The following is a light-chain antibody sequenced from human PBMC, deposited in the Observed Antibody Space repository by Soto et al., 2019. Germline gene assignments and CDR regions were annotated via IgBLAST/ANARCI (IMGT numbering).Light chain of an antibody. CDR1: QRINSY. V-gene: IGKV1-39*01. J-gene: IGKJ4*01. CDR2: AAS. CDR3: QQSYSSPLT. Sequence: DLQMTQSPSSLSASVGDRATITCRASQRINSYLNWYQQKPGKAPKLLIFAASSLQSGVPSRISGSGSGTDFNLTISSLQPEDFATYYCQQSYSSPLTFGGGTRVEIK.